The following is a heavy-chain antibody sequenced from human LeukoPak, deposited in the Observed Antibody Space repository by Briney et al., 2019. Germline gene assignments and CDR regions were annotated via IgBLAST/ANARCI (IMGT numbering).Heavy chain of an antibody. J-gene: IGHJ6*04. CDR2: ISSSGSTI. V-gene: IGHV3-48*03. D-gene: IGHD3-10*02. CDR1: GFTFSSYE. Sequence: GGSLRLSCAASGFTFSSYEMNWVRQAPGKGLEGVSYISSSGSTIYYADSVKGRFTISRDNAKNSLFLQMNRLGAEDTAVYYCAELGITMIGGVWGKGTTVTISS. CDR3: AELGITMIGGV.